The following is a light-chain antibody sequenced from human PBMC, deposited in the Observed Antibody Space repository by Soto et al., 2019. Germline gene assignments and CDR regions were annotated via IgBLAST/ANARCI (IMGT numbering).Light chain of an antibody. Sequence: EIVMTQSPATLSVSPGERATLSCRASQSVSSNLAWYQQKPGQAPRLLIYGVSTRATGIPARFSGSGSGTEFTLTISSLQSEDFVVYYCQQYNNWPPLTFGGGTKVEIK. J-gene: IGKJ4*01. V-gene: IGKV3-15*01. CDR1: QSVSSN. CDR3: QQYNNWPPLT. CDR2: GVS.